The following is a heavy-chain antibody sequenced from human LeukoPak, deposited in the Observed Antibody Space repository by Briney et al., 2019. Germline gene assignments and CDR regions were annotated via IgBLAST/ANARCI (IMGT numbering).Heavy chain of an antibody. Sequence: SETLSLTCTVSGGSISSISYYWGWIRQPPGKGLEWIGHIYYSGSTFYNPSLKSRVTISVDTSKNQFSLKLSSVIAADTAVYYCASGAYSYYYMDVWGKGTTVTISS. CDR3: ASGAYSYYYMDV. CDR2: IYYSGST. D-gene: IGHD4-11*01. J-gene: IGHJ6*03. CDR1: GGSISSISYY. V-gene: IGHV4-39*07.